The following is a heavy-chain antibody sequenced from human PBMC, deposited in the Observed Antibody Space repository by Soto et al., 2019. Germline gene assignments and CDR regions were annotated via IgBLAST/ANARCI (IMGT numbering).Heavy chain of an antibody. Sequence: SETLSLTCAVSGGSVSSGSYYWVWIRQPPGKGLEWIGYIYYSGSTNYNPSLKSRVTISVDTSKNQFSLKLNSVTAADTAVYYCARESVWFGESFDYWGQGTLVTVSS. V-gene: IGHV4-61*01. D-gene: IGHD3-10*01. J-gene: IGHJ4*02. CDR3: ARESVWFGESFDY. CDR1: GGSVSSGSYY. CDR2: IYYSGST.